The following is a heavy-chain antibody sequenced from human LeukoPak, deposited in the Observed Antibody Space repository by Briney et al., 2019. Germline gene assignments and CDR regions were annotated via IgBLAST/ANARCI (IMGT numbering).Heavy chain of an antibody. V-gene: IGHV3-23*01. J-gene: IGHJ4*02. CDR3: AKSGTIFGVVTRNGFWNY. Sequence: GGSLRLSCAASGFTFSSYAMSWVRQAPGKGLEWVSAISGSGGSTYYADSVKGRFTISRDNSKNTLYLQMNSLRAEDTAVYYCAKSGTIFGVVTRNGFWNYWGQGTLVTVSS. CDR1: GFTFSSYA. D-gene: IGHD3-3*01. CDR2: ISGSGGST.